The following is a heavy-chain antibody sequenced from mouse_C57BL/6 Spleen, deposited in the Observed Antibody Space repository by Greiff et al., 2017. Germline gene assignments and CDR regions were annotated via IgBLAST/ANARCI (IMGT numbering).Heavy chain of an antibody. CDR1: GFTFSDFY. Sequence: EVKVVESGGGLVQSGRSLRLSCATSGFTFSDFYMEWVRQAPGKGLEWIAASRNKANDYTTEYSASVKGRFIISRDTSQSILYLQMNALRAEDTAIYYCARDARDDYDGSFAYWGQGTLVTVSA. V-gene: IGHV7-1*01. CDR2: SRNKANDYTT. CDR3: ARDARDDYDGSFAY. J-gene: IGHJ3*01. D-gene: IGHD2-4*01.